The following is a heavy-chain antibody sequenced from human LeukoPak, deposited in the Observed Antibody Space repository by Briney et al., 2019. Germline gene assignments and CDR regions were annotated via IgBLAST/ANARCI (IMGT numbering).Heavy chain of an antibody. Sequence: SETLSLTCTVSGGSISSYYWSWIRQPPGKGLEWIGYIYYSGSTNYNPSLKSRVTISVDTSKNQFSLKLSSVTAADTAVYYCARVEYSSGWYHYYYYGMDVWGRGTTVTVSS. D-gene: IGHD6-19*01. V-gene: IGHV4-59*12. CDR2: IYYSGST. CDR1: GGSISSYY. CDR3: ARVEYSSGWYHYYYYGMDV. J-gene: IGHJ6*02.